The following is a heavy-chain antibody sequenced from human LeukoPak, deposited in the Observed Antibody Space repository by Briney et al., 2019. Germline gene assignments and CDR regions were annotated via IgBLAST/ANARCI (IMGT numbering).Heavy chain of an antibody. J-gene: IGHJ4*02. CDR1: GYTFTGYY. Sequence: GASVKVSCKASGYTFTGYYMHSVRQAPGQGLEWMGWINPNSGGTNYAQKFQGWVTMTRDTSISTAYMELSRLRSDDTAVYYCARRMGTGTTEAGFDYWGQGTLVTVSS. V-gene: IGHV1-2*04. CDR3: ARRMGTGTTEAGFDY. D-gene: IGHD1-1*01. CDR2: INPNSGGT.